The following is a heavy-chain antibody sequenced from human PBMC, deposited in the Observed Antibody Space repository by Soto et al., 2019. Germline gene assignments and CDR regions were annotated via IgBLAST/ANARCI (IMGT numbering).Heavy chain of an antibody. J-gene: IGHJ5*01. CDR3: ARGRYCLTGRCFPNWFDS. Sequence: SETPSLTCSVSGDSISNLDYFWAWIRQPPGQALEYIGYIYKSATTYYNPSFESRVAISVDTSKSQFSLNVTSVTAADTAVYFCARGRYCLTGRCFPNWFDSWGQGALVTVSS. D-gene: IGHD7-27*01. CDR1: GDSISNLDYF. V-gene: IGHV4-30-4*01. CDR2: IYKSATT.